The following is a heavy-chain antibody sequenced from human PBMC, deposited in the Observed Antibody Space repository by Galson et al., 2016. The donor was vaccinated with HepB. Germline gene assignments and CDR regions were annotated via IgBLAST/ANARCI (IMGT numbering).Heavy chain of an antibody. J-gene: IGHJ4*02. V-gene: IGHV3-23*01. CDR1: GFTFSSYA. Sequence: SLRLSCAASGFTFSSYAMSWVRQAPGKGLEWVSVISNSGGSTYYADSVKGRFTISRDNSKNTLYLQMDSLRVEDTALYFCAKRAGGGTYYAIDYWGQGTLVTVSS. CDR2: ISNSGGST. CDR3: AKRAGGGTYYAIDY. D-gene: IGHD1-26*01.